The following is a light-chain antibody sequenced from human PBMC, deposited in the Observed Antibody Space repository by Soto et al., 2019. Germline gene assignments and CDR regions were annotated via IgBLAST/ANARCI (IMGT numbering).Light chain of an antibody. CDR2: GAS. CDR1: QSVDSAF. CDR3: QQYGSSPET. V-gene: IGKV3-20*01. Sequence: VLAHSPGVLSLSPGERATLSCRASQSVDSAFFAWYQQKSGQAPRLLIYGASNRVTGIPDRFSGSGSGTDFTLTITKLEPEDFVVYYCQQYGSSPETFGQGTKVDIK. J-gene: IGKJ1*01.